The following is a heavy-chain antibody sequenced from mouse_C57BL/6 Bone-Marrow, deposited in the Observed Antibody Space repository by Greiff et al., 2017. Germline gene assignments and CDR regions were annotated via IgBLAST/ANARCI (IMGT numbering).Heavy chain of an antibody. CDR3: ARNGSSYCWYFDV. Sequence: EVQLQQSGGGLVKPGGSLKLSCAASGFTFSDYGMHWVRQAPEKGLEWVAYISSGSSTIYYADTVKGRFTISRDNAKNTLFLQMTSLRSEDTAMYYCARNGSSYCWYFDVWGTGTTVTVSS. D-gene: IGHD1-1*01. J-gene: IGHJ1*03. V-gene: IGHV5-17*01. CDR1: GFTFSDYG. CDR2: ISSGSSTI.